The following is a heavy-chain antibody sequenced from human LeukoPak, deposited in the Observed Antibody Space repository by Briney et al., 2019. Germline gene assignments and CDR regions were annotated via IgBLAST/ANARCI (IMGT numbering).Heavy chain of an antibody. Sequence: SETLSLTCTVSSGSISNYYWSWIRQPAGKGLEWIGRIYTSGTTNYNPSLKSRVTMSVDTSKNQFSLKLSSVTAADTAVHYCARGPYCGGDCYFAYWGQGTLVTVSS. J-gene: IGHJ4*02. CDR3: ARGPYCGGDCYFAY. V-gene: IGHV4-4*07. CDR2: IYTSGTT. D-gene: IGHD2-21*01. CDR1: SGSISNYY.